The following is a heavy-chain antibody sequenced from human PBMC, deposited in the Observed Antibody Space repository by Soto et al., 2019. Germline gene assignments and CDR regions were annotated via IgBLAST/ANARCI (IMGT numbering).Heavy chain of an antibody. V-gene: IGHV1-18*01. CDR1: GYTFTSYG. Sequence: QVQLVQSGAEVKKPGASVKVSCKASGYTFTSYGISWVRQAPGQGLEWMGWISAYNGNTNYAQKLQGRVTMTTDTATSTAYMELRSLRSDDTAVYYCARGGYCTTTSCYLAWFDPWGQGTLVTVSS. J-gene: IGHJ5*02. CDR3: ARGGYCTTTSCYLAWFDP. D-gene: IGHD2-2*01. CDR2: ISAYNGNT.